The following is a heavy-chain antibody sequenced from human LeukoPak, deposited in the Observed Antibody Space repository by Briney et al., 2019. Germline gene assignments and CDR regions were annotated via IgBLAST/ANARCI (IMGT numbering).Heavy chain of an antibody. J-gene: IGHJ4*02. V-gene: IGHV1-8*01. CDR2: MNPNSGNT. Sequence: ASVKVSCKASGYTFTSYDINWVRQATGQGLEWMGWMNPNSGNTGYAQKFQGRVTMTRNTSISTAYMELSSLRSDDTAVYYCARDSALLNNGDWYGGSDYWGQGTLVTVSS. D-gene: IGHD4-17*01. CDR3: ARDSALLNNGDWYGGSDY. CDR1: GYTFTSYD.